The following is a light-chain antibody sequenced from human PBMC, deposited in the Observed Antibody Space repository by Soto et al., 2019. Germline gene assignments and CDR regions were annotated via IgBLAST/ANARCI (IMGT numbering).Light chain of an antibody. CDR3: QQYGSSGT. V-gene: IGKV3-20*01. CDR2: DAS. J-gene: IGKJ1*01. CDR1: QSVSSSY. Sequence: EIVLTQSPGTLSLSPGERATVSCRASQSVSSSYLAWYQQKPGQAPRLLIYDASNRATGIPARFSGSGSGTDFTLTISRLEPEDFAVYYCQQYGSSGTFGQGTKVDIK.